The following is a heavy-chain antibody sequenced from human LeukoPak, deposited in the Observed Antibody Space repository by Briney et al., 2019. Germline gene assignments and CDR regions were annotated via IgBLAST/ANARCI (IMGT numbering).Heavy chain of an antibody. D-gene: IGHD3/OR15-3a*01. Sequence: ASVKVSCKASGYTFTAYYIHWVRQAPGQGLEWMGWIDPNGGGTNYAQRFQGRVTMTRDTSISTAYMELSRLRSDDTAVYYCARVGSMIFGVLNDWGQGARVTVSS. V-gene: IGHV1-2*02. CDR1: GYTFTAYY. J-gene: IGHJ4*02. CDR2: IDPNGGGT. CDR3: ARVGSMIFGVLND.